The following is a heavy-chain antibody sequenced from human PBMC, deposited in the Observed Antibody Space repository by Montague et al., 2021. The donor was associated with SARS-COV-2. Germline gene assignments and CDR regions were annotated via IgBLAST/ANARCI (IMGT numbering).Heavy chain of an antibody. CDR3: AKEAVYSSSWEYFDY. CDR1: GFSFSNYA. J-gene: IGHJ4*02. Sequence: SLRLSCAASGFSFSNYAVSWVRQAPGKGLEWVSPISGSGDITHYADSVKGRFTISRDNSKNTLYLQMNSLRAEDTAVYYCAKEAVYSSSWEYFDYWGQGTLVTVSS. V-gene: IGHV3-23*01. CDR2: ISGSGDIT. D-gene: IGHD6-13*01.